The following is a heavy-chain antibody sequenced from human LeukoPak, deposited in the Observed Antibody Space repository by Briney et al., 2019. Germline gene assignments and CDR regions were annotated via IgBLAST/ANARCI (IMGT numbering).Heavy chain of an antibody. CDR3: ARDNKASLVPNFDY. J-gene: IGHJ4*02. D-gene: IGHD3-10*01. CDR1: GFTVSSNY. V-gene: IGHV3-53*01. Sequence: GGSLRLSCAASGFTVSSNYLSWVRQAPGKGLEWVSIIYTGGSTNYADSVKGRFTISRDNSKNTLYLQMNSLRAEDTAVYYCARDNKASLVPNFDYWGQGTLVTVSS. CDR2: IYTGGST.